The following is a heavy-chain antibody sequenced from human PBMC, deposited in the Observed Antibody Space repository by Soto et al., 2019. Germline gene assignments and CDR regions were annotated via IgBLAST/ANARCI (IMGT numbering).Heavy chain of an antibody. CDR3: AKARYSSSSTSVDY. J-gene: IGHJ4*02. V-gene: IGHV3-9*01. CDR2: ISWNSGSI. CDR1: GFTFDDYA. Sequence: EVQLVESGGGLVQPGRSLRLSCAASGFTFDDYAMHWVRQAPGKGLEWVSGISWNSGSIGYADSVKGRFTISRDNAKNSLDLQMNSLRAEDTALYYCAKARYSSSSTSVDYWGQGTLVTVSS. D-gene: IGHD6-6*01.